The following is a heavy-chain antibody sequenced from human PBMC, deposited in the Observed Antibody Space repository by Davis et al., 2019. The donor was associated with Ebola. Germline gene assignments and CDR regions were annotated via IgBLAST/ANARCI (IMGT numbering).Heavy chain of an antibody. CDR2: INPNSGGT. D-gene: IGHD6-19*01. CDR3: AREDDSSGWSSFDY. Sequence: ASVKVSCKASGYTFTGYYMHWVRQAPGQGLEWMGWINPNSGGTNYAQKFQGRVTMTRDTSISTAYMELSSLRSEDTAVYYCAREDDSSGWSSFDYWGQGTLVTVSS. J-gene: IGHJ4*02. V-gene: IGHV1-2*02. CDR1: GYTFTGYY.